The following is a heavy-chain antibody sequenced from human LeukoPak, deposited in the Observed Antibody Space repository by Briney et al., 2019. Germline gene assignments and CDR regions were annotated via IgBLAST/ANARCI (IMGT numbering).Heavy chain of an antibody. CDR1: GFTFSSYW. CDR3: ARVGAGTYYYDSSGYYLHSNFDY. Sequence: GSLRLSCAASGFTFSSYWMHWVRQAPGKGLVWVSRINSDGSSTSYADSVKGRFTISRDNAKNTLYLQMNSLRAEDTAVYYCARVGAGTYYYDSSGYYLHSNFDYWGQGTLVTVSS. CDR2: INSDGSST. D-gene: IGHD3-22*01. V-gene: IGHV3-74*01. J-gene: IGHJ4*02.